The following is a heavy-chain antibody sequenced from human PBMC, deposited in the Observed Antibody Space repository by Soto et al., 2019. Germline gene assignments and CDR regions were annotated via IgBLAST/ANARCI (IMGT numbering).Heavy chain of an antibody. Sequence: QVQLQETGPRLVKPWETLSLTCSVSGGSLETYYWSWLRQFPGKNLEWIAYIHESGVTDYNPSLESRLTTSVDPSQDQFSLPVSSLTAADTALYYCARHSRTGDYDFWGRGIHVSVSS. J-gene: IGHJ1*01. CDR2: IHESGVT. D-gene: IGHD3-16*01. CDR3: ARHSRTGDYDF. CDR1: GGSLETYY. V-gene: IGHV4-59*08.